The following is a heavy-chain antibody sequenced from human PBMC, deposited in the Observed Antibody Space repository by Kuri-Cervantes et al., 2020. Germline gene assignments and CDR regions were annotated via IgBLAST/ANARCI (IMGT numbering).Heavy chain of an antibody. CDR2: ISAYNGNT. Sequence: ASVKVSCKASGYTFTSYGISWARQAPGQGLEWMGWISAYNGNTNYAQKLQGRVTMTTDTSTSTAYMELRSLRSDDTAVYYCARAEDIVATMATFDYWCQGTLVTVSS. J-gene: IGHJ4*02. D-gene: IGHD5-12*01. V-gene: IGHV1-18*01. CDR1: GYTFTSYG. CDR3: ARAEDIVATMATFDY.